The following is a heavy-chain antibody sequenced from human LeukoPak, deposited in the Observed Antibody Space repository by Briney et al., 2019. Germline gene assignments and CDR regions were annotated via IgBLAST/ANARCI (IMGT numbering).Heavy chain of an antibody. Sequence: GGSLRLSCAASGFTFSSYWMHWVRRAPGKGLVWVSRINSDGSSTSYADSVKGRFTISRDNAKNTLYLQMNSLRAEDTAVYYCARSPDLTFGVVYYYYYMDVWGKGTTVTVSS. CDR1: GFTFSSYW. V-gene: IGHV3-74*01. CDR3: ARSPDLTFGVVYYYYYMDV. CDR2: INSDGSST. J-gene: IGHJ6*03. D-gene: IGHD3-3*01.